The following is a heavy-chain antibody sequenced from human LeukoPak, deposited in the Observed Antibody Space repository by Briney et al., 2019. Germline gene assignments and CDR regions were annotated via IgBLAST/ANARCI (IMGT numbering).Heavy chain of an antibody. CDR3: ARGDYDILTGGEYFQH. CDR2: IYSGGTT. Sequence: GGSLRLSCAASGFTVSNNYMNWVRQAPGKGLEWVSLIYSGGTTYYADSVKGRFTISRDNSKNTLYLQMNNLRAEDTAVYYCARGDYDILTGGEYFQHWGQGTLVTVSS. V-gene: IGHV3-53*01. J-gene: IGHJ1*01. D-gene: IGHD3-9*01. CDR1: GFTVSNNY.